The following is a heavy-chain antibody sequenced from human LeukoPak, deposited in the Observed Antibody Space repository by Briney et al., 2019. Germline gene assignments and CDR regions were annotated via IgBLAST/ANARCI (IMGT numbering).Heavy chain of an antibody. CDR3: VSGSHDFDY. J-gene: IGHJ4*02. V-gene: IGHV3-30*03. CDR1: GFTFSSYG. CDR2: ISYDGSNK. D-gene: IGHD1-26*01. Sequence: GGSLRLSCAASGFTFSSYGMHWVRQAPGKGLEWVAVISYDGSNKYYADSVKGRFTISRDNAKNTLFLQMNSLRDEDTAVFYCVSGSHDFDYWGQGTLVTVSS.